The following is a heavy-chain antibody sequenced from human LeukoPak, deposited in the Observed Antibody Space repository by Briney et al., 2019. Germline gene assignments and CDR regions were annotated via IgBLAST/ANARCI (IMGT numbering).Heavy chain of an antibody. CDR1: GFTVSSNY. CDR3: AILYDSSGYYAFDI. D-gene: IGHD3-22*01. V-gene: IGHV3-53*01. Sequence: GGSLRLPCAASGFTVSSNYMSWVRQAPGKGLEWVSVIYSGGSTYYADSVKGRFTISRDNSKNTLYLQMNSLRAEDTAVYYCAILYDSSGYYAFDIWGQGTMVTVSS. CDR2: IYSGGST. J-gene: IGHJ3*02.